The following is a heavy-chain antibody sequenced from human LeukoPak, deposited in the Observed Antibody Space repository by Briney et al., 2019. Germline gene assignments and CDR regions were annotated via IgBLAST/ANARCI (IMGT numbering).Heavy chain of an antibody. CDR1: GFTFRTYW. J-gene: IGHJ4*02. D-gene: IGHD4-23*01. CDR2: INPDGSST. CDR3: AGGDYGGYYFDY. V-gene: IGHV3-74*01. Sequence: QTGGSLRLSCVASGFTFRTYWMHWVRQVPGKGPVWLSRINPDGSSTTYADSVKGRFTISRDNAKNSLYLQMNSLRAEDTALYYCAGGDYGGYYFDYWGQGTLVTVSS.